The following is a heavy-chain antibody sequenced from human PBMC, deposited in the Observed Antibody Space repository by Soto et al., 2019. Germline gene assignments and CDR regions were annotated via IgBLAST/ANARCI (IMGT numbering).Heavy chain of an antibody. D-gene: IGHD3-22*01. J-gene: IGHJ5*02. CDR2: ISYDGSNK. CDR1: GFTFSSYA. Sequence: QVQLVESGGGVVQPGRSLRLSCAASGFTFSSYAMHWVRQAPGKGLEWVAVISYDGSNKYYADSVKGRFTISRDNSKNTLDLQMNSLRAEDTAVYYCARGLDSSGYYVLGPGRNWFDPWGQGTLVTVSS. CDR3: ARGLDSSGYYVLGPGRNWFDP. V-gene: IGHV3-30-3*01.